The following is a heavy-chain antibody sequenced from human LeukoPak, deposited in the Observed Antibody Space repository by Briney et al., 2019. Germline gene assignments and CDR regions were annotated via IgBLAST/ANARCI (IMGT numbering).Heavy chain of an antibody. Sequence: SVKVSCKASGGTFSSYAISWVRQAPGQGLEWMGGIIPIFGTANYAQKFQGRVTITADESTSTAYMELSSLRSEDTAVYYCARGDGYCSSTSCSFDYWGQGTLVTVSS. CDR2: IIPIFGTA. V-gene: IGHV1-69*13. D-gene: IGHD2-2*01. CDR3: ARGDGYCSSTSCSFDY. CDR1: GGTFSSYA. J-gene: IGHJ4*02.